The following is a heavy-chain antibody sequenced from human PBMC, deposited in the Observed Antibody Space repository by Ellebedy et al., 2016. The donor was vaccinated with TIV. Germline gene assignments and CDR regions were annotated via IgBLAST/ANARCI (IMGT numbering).Heavy chain of an antibody. CDR2: ISVKTGAM. D-gene: IGHD3-3*01. CDR1: GFTFSSYD. V-gene: IGHV3-48*03. CDR3: ACSVGVSIIRYGMDV. J-gene: IGHJ6*02. Sequence: GESLKISCAASGFTFSSYDMNWVRQAPGKGLEWVSYISVKTGAMVYADSVKGRFTISRDNAKNSLYLQMNNLRAEETATYYCACSVGVSIIRYGMDVWGQGTTVTVSS.